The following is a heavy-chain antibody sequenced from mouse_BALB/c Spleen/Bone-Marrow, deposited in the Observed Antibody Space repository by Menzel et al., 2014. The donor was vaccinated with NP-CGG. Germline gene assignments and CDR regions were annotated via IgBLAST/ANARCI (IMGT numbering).Heavy chain of an antibody. V-gene: IGHV3-5*02. CDR2: IYYSGTL. CDR3: ARYYGNYFDY. Sequence: EVKLVESGPGLVKPSQTVSLTCTVTGISIXTGNYRWSWIRQFPGNKLEWIGYIYYSGTLTYNPSLTSRTTITRDTSKNQFFLEMNSLTAEDTATYYCARYYGNYFDYWGQGTTLTVSS. J-gene: IGHJ2*01. D-gene: IGHD2-1*01. CDR1: GISIXTGNYR.